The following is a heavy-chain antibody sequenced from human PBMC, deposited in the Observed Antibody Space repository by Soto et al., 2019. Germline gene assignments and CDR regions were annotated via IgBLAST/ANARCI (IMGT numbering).Heavy chain of an antibody. Sequence: QVQLQESGPGLVKPSGTLSLTCGISGDAITSNTWWVLVRQPPGKGLEWIGEIYHSGRTNYTPSLKTRVTISMDKSKNQFSLKLTSVTAADTAIYYCARDRSPGGDNWLDPWGQGRLVTVSS. D-gene: IGHD2-15*01. J-gene: IGHJ5*02. CDR3: ARDRSPGGDNWLDP. CDR1: GDAITSNTW. CDR2: IYHSGRT. V-gene: IGHV4-4*02.